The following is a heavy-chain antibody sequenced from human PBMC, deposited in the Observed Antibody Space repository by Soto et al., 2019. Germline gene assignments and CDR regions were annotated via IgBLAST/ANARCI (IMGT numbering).Heavy chain of an antibody. CDR1: GDNITTYF. V-gene: IGHV1-46*01. CDR2: IHTSGGT. D-gene: IGHD3-9*01. J-gene: IGHJ4*01. CDR3: AGVRICYSDWLCGAPIDV. Sequence: AAAKVPSNASGDNITTYFVIWLRHQPGQGLEWMVMIHTSGGTGYAQKFRGRGTMTIDTSTTTAYMELSMLRSDDEAVYYCAGVRICYSDWLCGAPIDVWGKGTLVTVSS.